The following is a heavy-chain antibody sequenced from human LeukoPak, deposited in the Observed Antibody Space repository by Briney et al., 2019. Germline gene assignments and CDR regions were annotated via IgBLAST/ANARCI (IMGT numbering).Heavy chain of an antibody. CDR2: IVPIFGTA. Sequence: SVKVSCKASGGTFSSYAISWVRQAPGQGLEWMGRIVPIFGTANYEQKFQGRVTITTDESTSTAYMELSSLRSEDTAVYYCARDYDSSGYSPIAFDYWGQGTLVTVSS. D-gene: IGHD3-22*01. J-gene: IGHJ4*02. CDR1: GGTFSSYA. V-gene: IGHV1-69*05. CDR3: ARDYDSSGYSPIAFDY.